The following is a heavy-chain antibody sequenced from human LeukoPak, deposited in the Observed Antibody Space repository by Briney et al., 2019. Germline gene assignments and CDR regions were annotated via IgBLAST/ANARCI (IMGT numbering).Heavy chain of an antibody. Sequence: GRSLRLSCAASGFAFSSYDMHWVRQTPGKGLEWVAVIWYDESHEDYADSVEGRFTISRDNSKNTLYLQMNSLRGEDTAVYYCARDRGTSNNYFDYWGQGTLVTVSS. V-gene: IGHV3-33*01. CDR2: IWYDESHE. CDR3: ARDRGTSNNYFDY. D-gene: IGHD1-26*01. CDR1: GFAFSSYD. J-gene: IGHJ4*02.